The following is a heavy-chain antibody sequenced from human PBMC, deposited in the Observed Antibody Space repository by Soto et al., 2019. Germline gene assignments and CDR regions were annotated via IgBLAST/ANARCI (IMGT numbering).Heavy chain of an antibody. Sequence: QVQLVESGGGVVQPGRSLRLSCAASGFTFSSYGMHWVRQAPGKGLEWVAVISYDGSNKYYVDSVKGRFTISRDNSKNTLYLQMNSLRAEDTAVYYCAKEPPYLDYWGQGTLVTVSS. J-gene: IGHJ4*02. CDR2: ISYDGSNK. V-gene: IGHV3-30*18. CDR3: AKEPPYLDY. CDR1: GFTFSSYG.